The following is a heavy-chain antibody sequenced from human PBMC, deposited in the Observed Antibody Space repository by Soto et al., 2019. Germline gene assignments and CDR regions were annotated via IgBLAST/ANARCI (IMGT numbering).Heavy chain of an antibody. J-gene: IGHJ4*02. Sequence: GGSLRLSCAASGFTFSSYAMHWVRQAPGKGLEWVAVISYDGSNKYYADSVKGRFTISRDNSKNTLYLQMNSLRAEDTAVYYCASLGGGGWNFDYWGQGTLVTVSS. V-gene: IGHV3-30-3*01. CDR1: GFTFSSYA. D-gene: IGHD6-19*01. CDR2: ISYDGSNK. CDR3: ASLGGGGWNFDY.